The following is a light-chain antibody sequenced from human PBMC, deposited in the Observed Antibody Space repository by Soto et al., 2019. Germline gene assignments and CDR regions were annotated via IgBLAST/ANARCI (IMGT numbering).Light chain of an antibody. CDR2: DAS. CDR3: QHRSNWPPDYT. J-gene: IGKJ2*01. Sequence: EIVLTQSPATLSLSPGERATLSCRASQSVSSYLAWYQQKPGQAPRLLIYDASNRATGIPARFSGSGSGTDFTLTIAGLELKVFAFNNCQHRSNWPPDYTFGQGTNLRSN. CDR1: QSVSSY. V-gene: IGKV3-11*01.